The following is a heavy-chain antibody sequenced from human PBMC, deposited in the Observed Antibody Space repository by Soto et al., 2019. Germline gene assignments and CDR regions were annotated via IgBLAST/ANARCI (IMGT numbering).Heavy chain of an antibody. CDR1: GYTFTSYD. V-gene: IGHV1-8*01. CDR3: ARVHTVTTDFEV. D-gene: IGHD4-17*01. J-gene: IGHJ2*01. Sequence: QVQLVQSGAEVGKPGASVKVSCKASGYTFTSYDINWVRQASGQGLEWMGWMNPNSGNTGSAQRFQGRLTMTRNTSINTAYMELTSLTSEDAAVYYCARVHTVTTDFEVWGRGTLVAVSS. CDR2: MNPNSGNT.